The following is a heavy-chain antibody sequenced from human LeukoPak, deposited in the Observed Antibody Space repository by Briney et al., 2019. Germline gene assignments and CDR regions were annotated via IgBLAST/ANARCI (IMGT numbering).Heavy chain of an antibody. D-gene: IGHD3-22*01. J-gene: IGHJ4*02. V-gene: IGHV3-11*04. Sequence: GGSLRLSCAASGFTFSDYYMSWIRQAPGKGLEWVSYISSSSSTIYYADSVKGRFTISRDNAKNSLYLQMNSLRAEDTAVYYCARSLYDSSGYVDYWGQGTLVTVSS. CDR3: ARSLYDSSGYVDY. CDR2: ISSSSSTI. CDR1: GFTFSDYY.